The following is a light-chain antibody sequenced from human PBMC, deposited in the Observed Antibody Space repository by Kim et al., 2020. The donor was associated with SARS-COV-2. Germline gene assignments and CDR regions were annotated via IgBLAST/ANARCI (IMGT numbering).Light chain of an antibody. CDR2: DVT. J-gene: IGLJ2*01. V-gene: IGLV2-14*03. CDR3: SSYTKTTAVL. CDR1: SADIGGYDF. Sequence: QSVLTQPASVSGSPGQSITISCTGTSADIGGYDFVSWYQQYPGKAPRLIIYDVTKRPSGVSDRFSGSKSGNTASLTISGLQAEDEADYYCSSYTKTTAVLFGGGTQLTVL.